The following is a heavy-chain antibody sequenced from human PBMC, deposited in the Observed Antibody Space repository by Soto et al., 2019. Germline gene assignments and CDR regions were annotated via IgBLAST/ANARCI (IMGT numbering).Heavy chain of an antibody. V-gene: IGHV1-8*01. CDR2: MNPNSGNT. CDR1: GYTFTSYD. D-gene: IGHD6-6*01. J-gene: IGHJ5*02. Sequence: ASVKVSCKASGYTFTSYDINWVRQATGQGLEWMGWMNPNSGNTGYAQKFQGRVTMTRNTSISTAYMELSSLRSEDTAVYYCARAAARRGYWFDPWGQGTLVTVSS. CDR3: ARAAARRGYWFDP.